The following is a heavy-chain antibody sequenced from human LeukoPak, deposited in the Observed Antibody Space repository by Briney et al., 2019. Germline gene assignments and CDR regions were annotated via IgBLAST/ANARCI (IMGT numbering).Heavy chain of an antibody. CDR3: AGCIAVAGPPGKAACHYGMDV. J-gene: IGHJ6*02. CDR1: GGTFSSYA. CDR2: IIPIFGIA. V-gene: IGHV1-69*04. D-gene: IGHD6-19*01. Sequence: GASVKVSCKASGGTFSSYAISWVRQAPGQGLEWMGRIIPIFGIANYAQKFQGRVTITADKSTSTAYMELSSLRSEDTAVYYCAGCIAVAGPPGKAACHYGMDVWGQGTTVTVSS.